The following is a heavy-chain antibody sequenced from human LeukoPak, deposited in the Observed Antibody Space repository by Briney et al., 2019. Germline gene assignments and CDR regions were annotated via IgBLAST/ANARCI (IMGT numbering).Heavy chain of an antibody. J-gene: IGHJ4*02. CDR1: GFTFSSYA. Sequence: GGSLRLSCAASGFTFSSYAMHWVRQAPGKGLEWVAVISYDGSNKYYADSVKGRFTISRDNSKNTLYLQMNSLRAEDTAVYYCARDLIPYSSGWFQDLDYWGQGTLVTVSS. D-gene: IGHD6-19*01. CDR3: ARDLIPYSSGWFQDLDY. V-gene: IGHV3-30*04. CDR2: ISYDGSNK.